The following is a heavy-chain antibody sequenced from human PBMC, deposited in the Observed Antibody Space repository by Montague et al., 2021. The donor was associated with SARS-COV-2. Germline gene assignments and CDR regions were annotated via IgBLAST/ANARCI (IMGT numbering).Heavy chain of an antibody. CDR2: INHSGST. J-gene: IGHJ5*02. Sequence: SETLSLTCAVYGGSFSGYYWSWIRQPPGKGLEWIGEINHSGSTNYNPSLKSRVTISVDTSKDQFSLKLSSVTAADTAVYYCARGPRITMIVVVITDIWFDPWGQGTRGTVSS. CDR3: ARGPRITMIVVVITDIWFDP. V-gene: IGHV4-34*01. CDR1: GGSFSGYY. D-gene: IGHD3-22*01.